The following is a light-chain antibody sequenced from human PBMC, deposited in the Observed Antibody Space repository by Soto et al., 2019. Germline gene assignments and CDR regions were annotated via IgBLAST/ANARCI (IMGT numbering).Light chain of an antibody. V-gene: IGLV1-40*01. J-gene: IGLJ3*02. Sequence: HSVLTQPPSVSGAPGQRVTISFTGNRSNLGAGYDVHWYQQLPGAAPKLVIFGNRNRPSVVPERFSGSKSGTSASLAITGLQAEDEADYYCQAYDYSLAASVFGGGTKVTVL. CDR1: RSNLGAGYD. CDR3: QAYDYSLAASV. CDR2: GNR.